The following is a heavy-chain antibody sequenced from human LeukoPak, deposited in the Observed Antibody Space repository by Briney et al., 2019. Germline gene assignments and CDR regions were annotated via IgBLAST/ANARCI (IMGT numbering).Heavy chain of an antibody. V-gene: IGHV3-21*01. CDR2: ISSSSSYI. CDR3: ARAVAVAGTAYYYGMDV. J-gene: IGHJ6*02. Sequence: GGFLRLSCAASGFTFSSYSMNWVRQAPGKGLEWVSSISSSSSYIYYADSVKGRFTISRDNAKNSLYLQMNSLRAEDTAVYYCARAVAVAGTAYYYGMDVWGQGTTVTVSS. CDR1: GFTFSSYS. D-gene: IGHD6-19*01.